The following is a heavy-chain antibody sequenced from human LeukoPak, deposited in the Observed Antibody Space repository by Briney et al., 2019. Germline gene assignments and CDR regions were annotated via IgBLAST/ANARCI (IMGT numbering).Heavy chain of an antibody. CDR2: IRSKANSYAT. CDR3: TLFPQQQDYYYYYYMDV. V-gene: IGHV3-73*01. Sequence: PGGSLRLSCAASGFTFSSYAMSWVRQASGKGLEWVGRIRSKANSYATAYAASVKGRFTISRDDSKNTAYLQMNSLKTEDTAVYYCTLFPQQQDYYYYYYMDVWGKGTTVTVSS. D-gene: IGHD6-13*01. CDR1: GFTFSSYA. J-gene: IGHJ6*03.